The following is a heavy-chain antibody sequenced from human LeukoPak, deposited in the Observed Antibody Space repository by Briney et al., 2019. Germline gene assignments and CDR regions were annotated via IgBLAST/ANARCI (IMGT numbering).Heavy chain of an antibody. V-gene: IGHV3-74*01. D-gene: IGHD2/OR15-2a*01. Sequence: GGSLRLSCAASGFTFSSYWMHWVRQAPGKGLVWVSRINTDGISTSYADSVKGRFIISRDNAKNTLYLQMNSLRAEDTAAYYCARFSRGNPDYWGQGTLVTVSS. J-gene: IGHJ4*02. CDR2: INTDGIST. CDR3: ARFSRGNPDY. CDR1: GFTFSSYW.